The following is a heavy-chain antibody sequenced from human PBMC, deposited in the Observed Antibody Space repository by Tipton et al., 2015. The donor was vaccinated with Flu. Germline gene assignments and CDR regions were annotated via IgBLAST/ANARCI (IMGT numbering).Heavy chain of an antibody. CDR1: GGSISSYY. J-gene: IGHJ3*02. V-gene: IGHV4-4*07. CDR3: ARRRIVGASLDAFDI. Sequence: TLSLTCTVSGGSISSYYWSWIRQPAGKGLEWIGRTYTSGSTNYNPSLKSRVTMSVDTSKNQFSLKLSSVTAADTAVYYCARRRIVGASLDAFDIWGQGTMVTVSS. D-gene: IGHD1-26*01. CDR2: TYTSGST.